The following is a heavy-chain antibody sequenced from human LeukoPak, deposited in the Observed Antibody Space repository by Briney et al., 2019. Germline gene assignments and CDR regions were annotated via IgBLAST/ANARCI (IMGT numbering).Heavy chain of an antibody. V-gene: IGHV1-69*04. D-gene: IGHD2-21*01. Sequence: GSSVKVSCKASGGTFSSYAISWVRQAPGQGLEWMGRIIPILGIANYAQKFQGRVTITADKSTSTAYMELSSLRSEDTAVYYCARDGERLPTFPLVWFDPWGQGTLVTVSS. CDR1: GGTFSSYA. J-gene: IGHJ5*02. CDR2: IIPILGIA. CDR3: ARDGERLPTFPLVWFDP.